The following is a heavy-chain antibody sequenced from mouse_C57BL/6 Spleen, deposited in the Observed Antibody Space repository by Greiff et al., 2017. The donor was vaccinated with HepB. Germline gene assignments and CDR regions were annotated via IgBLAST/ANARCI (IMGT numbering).Heavy chain of an antibody. CDR2: ISYDGSN. CDR3: ARSSLDRYFDV. V-gene: IGHV3-6*01. CDR1: GYSITSGYY. J-gene: IGHJ1*03. Sequence: EVKLVESGPGLVKPSQSLSLTCSVTGYSITSGYYWNWIRQFPGNKLEWMGYISYDGSNNYNPSLKNRISITRDTSKNQFFLKLNSVTTEDTATYYCARSSLDRYFDVWGTGTTVTVSS.